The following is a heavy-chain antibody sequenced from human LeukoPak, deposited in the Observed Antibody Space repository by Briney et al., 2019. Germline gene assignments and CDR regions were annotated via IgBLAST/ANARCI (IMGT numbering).Heavy chain of an antibody. CDR3: ARDRYSSGWFYFDY. Sequence: GGSLRLSCTASGFTVSSNYMSWVRQAPGQALEGVSVIYSGGSTYYADSVKGRFTIHRDNSENTLYLQMNSLRAEDTAVYYCARDRYSSGWFYFDYWGQGTPVTVSS. D-gene: IGHD6-19*01. V-gene: IGHV3-53*01. J-gene: IGHJ4*02. CDR1: GFTVSSNY. CDR2: IYSGGST.